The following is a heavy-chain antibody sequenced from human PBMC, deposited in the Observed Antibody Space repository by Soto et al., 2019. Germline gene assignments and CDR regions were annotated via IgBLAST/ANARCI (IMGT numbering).Heavy chain of an antibody. CDR3: AKRQVSYGSGWIFDY. V-gene: IGHV3-23*01. CDR1: CFILENFG. Sequence: GSLRLSCAASCFILENFGMSWVRQAPWKGLEWFSASSGSGGSTYYADSVKGRFTISRDNSKSTLYLQMNSLRAEDTAVYYCAKRQVSYGSGWIFDYWGQGTLVTVSS. CDR2: SSGSGGST. J-gene: IGHJ4*02. D-gene: IGHD6-19*01.